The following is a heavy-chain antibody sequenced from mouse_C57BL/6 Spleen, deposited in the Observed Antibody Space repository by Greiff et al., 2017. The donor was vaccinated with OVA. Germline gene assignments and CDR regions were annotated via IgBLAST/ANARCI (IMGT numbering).Heavy chain of an antibody. J-gene: IGHJ4*01. V-gene: IGHV5-17*01. CDR2: ISSGSSTI. CDR3: ARKNY. CDR1: GFTFSDYG. Sequence: EVMLVESGGGLVKPGGSLKLSCAASGFTFSDYGMHWVRQAPEKGLEWVAYISSGSSTIYYADTVQGRVTISRDNAKNTLYLQMTRLRSEDTAMYYCARKNYWGQGTSVTVSS.